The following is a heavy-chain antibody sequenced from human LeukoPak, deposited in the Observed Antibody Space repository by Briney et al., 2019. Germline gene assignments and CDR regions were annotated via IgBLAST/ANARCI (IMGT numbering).Heavy chain of an antibody. V-gene: IGHV4-59*01. CDR2: IYYSGST. CDR3: ARGATISWKPSTREYYFAY. CDR1: GGSISSYY. Sequence: SETLSLTCTVSGGSISSYYWSWIRQPPGKGLEWIGYIYYSGSTNYNPSLKSRVTISVDTSKNQFSLKLSSVTAADTAVYYCARGATISWKPSTREYYFAYWGQGTLVTVSS. J-gene: IGHJ4*02. D-gene: IGHD1-26*01.